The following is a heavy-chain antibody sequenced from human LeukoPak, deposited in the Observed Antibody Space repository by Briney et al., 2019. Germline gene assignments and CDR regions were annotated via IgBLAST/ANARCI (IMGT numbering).Heavy chain of an antibody. D-gene: IGHD2-15*01. V-gene: IGHV3-15*01. J-gene: IGHJ4*02. CDR2: IKSKTDGGTT. Sequence: GGSLRLSCGASGFTFNKAWMNWVRQAPGKGLEWVGHIKSKTDGGTTDYAAPVKGRFTISRDDSKNTLYLQMNSLKTEDTAMYYCTTVGYCDGLSCSGFDHWGQGTLVTVSP. CDR1: GFTFNKAW. CDR3: TTVGYCDGLSCSGFDH.